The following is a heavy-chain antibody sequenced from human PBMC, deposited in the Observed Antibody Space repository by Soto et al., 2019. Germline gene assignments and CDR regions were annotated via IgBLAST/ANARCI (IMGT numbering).Heavy chain of an antibody. CDR1: GFTFSSYA. CDR3: AKDRGVAVAGTAARYFDY. CDR2: ISGSGGST. J-gene: IGHJ4*02. V-gene: IGHV3-23*01. D-gene: IGHD6-19*01. Sequence: GGSLRLSCAASGFTFSSYAMSWVRQAPGKGLEWVSAISGSGGSTYYADSVKGRFTISRDNSKNTLYLQMNSLRAEDTAVYYCAKDRGVAVAGTAARYFDYWGQGTLVTVSS.